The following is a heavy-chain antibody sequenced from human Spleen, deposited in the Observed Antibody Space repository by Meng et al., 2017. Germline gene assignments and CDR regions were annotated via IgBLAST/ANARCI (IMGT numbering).Heavy chain of an antibody. Sequence: SETLSLTCTVSGGSISSYYWSWIRQPPGKGLEWIGYIYYSGSTNYNPSLKSRVTMSVDTSKNQFSLKLSSVTAADTAVYYCARDHPVTAVAGTGIPFDYWGQGTLVTVSS. CDR1: GGSISSYY. V-gene: IGHV4-59*12. D-gene: IGHD6-19*01. J-gene: IGHJ4*02. CDR2: IYYSGST. CDR3: ARDHPVTAVAGTGIPFDY.